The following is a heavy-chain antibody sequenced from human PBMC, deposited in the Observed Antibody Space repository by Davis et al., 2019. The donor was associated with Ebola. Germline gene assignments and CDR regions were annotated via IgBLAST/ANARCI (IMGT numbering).Heavy chain of an antibody. D-gene: IGHD5-18*01. CDR3: AGDMNTAMVLYDYGMGV. CDR1: GFTFSNFN. CDR2: IRGSSYYI. Sequence: GGSLRLSCAASGFTFSNFNLNCVRPAPGKGLEWVSSIRGSSYYIYYAVSVMGRFTISRDNAKNSLYLEMNSLRAEDTAVYYCAGDMNTAMVLYDYGMGVWGKGTTVTVSS. V-gene: IGHV3-21*01. J-gene: IGHJ6*04.